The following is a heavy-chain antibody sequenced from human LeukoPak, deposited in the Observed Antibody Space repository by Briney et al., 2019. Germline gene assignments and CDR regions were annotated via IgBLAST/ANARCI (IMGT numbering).Heavy chain of an antibody. V-gene: IGHV3-9*01. Sequence: PEGSLRLSCAASGFTFDDYAMHWVRQAPGKGLEWVSGISWNSGSIGYADSVKGRFTISRDNTKNSLYLQMNSLRAEDTALYYCAKDTSEYYYDSSGVFDIWGQGTMVTVSS. J-gene: IGHJ3*02. D-gene: IGHD3-22*01. CDR2: ISWNSGSI. CDR3: AKDTSEYYYDSSGVFDI. CDR1: GFTFDDYA.